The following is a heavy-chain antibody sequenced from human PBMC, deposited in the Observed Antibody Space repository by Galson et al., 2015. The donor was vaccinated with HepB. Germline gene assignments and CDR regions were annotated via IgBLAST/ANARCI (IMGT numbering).Heavy chain of an antibody. V-gene: IGHV3-21*01. J-gene: IGHJ4*02. CDR2: ISSDGSYI. D-gene: IGHD3-16*01. Sequence: SLRLSCAASGFTFSSYSMNWVRQAPGKGLEWVSSISSDGSYIFYGDSVTGRFTVSRDNPKNSLYLQMNSLRAEDTAIFYCTRDPPLGTPFDYWGQGTLVTVSS. CDR1: GFTFSSYS. CDR3: TRDPPLGTPFDY.